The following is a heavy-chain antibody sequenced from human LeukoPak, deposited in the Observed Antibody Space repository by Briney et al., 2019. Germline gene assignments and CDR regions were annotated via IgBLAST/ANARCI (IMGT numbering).Heavy chain of an antibody. CDR2: IYTSGST. V-gene: IGHV4-61*02. Sequence: SETLSLTCTVSGGSISSGSYYWSWIRQPAGKGLEWIGRIYTSGSTNYNPSLKSRVTISVDTSKNQFSLKLSSVTAADTAVYYCARDTTVTPRGYYYYYYMDGWGKGTTVTVSS. CDR1: GGSISSGSYY. CDR3: ARDTTVTPRGYYYYYYMDG. J-gene: IGHJ6*03. D-gene: IGHD4-17*01.